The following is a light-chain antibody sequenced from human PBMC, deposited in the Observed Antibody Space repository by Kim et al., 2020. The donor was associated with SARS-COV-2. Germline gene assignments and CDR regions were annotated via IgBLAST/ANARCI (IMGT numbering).Light chain of an antibody. CDR2: GAS. CDR1: QSVSSN. CDR3: QQYGTSRT. Sequence: SVSPGERATLSCRASQSVSSNLAWYQQKPGQAPRLLIYGASSRATGIPDRFSGSGSGTDFTLTISRLEPEDSAVYYCQQYGTSRTFGQGTKVDIK. V-gene: IGKV3-20*01. J-gene: IGKJ1*01.